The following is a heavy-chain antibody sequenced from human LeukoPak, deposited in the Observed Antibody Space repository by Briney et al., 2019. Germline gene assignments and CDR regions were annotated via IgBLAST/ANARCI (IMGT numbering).Heavy chain of an antibody. J-gene: IGHJ4*02. V-gene: IGHV1-69*13. CDR1: GGTFSSYA. Sequence: SVKVSCKASGGTFSSYAISWVRQAPGQGLEWMGGIIPILGTAKYAQKFQGRVTITADESTSTAYMELSSLRSEDTAVYYCARARGAGPGAHFDYWGQGTPVIVSP. D-gene: IGHD3-10*01. CDR2: IIPILGTA. CDR3: ARARGAGPGAHFDY.